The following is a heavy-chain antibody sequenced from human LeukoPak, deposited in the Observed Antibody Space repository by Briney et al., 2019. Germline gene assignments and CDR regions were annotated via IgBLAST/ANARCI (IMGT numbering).Heavy chain of an antibody. CDR2: ISGSGVST. D-gene: IGHD2-2*01. Sequence: GGSLRLSCAASGFTFSSYAMSWVRQAPGKGLEWVSAISGSGVSTYYADSVKGRFTISRDNSKNTLYLQMNSLRAEDTAVYYCAKLGYCSSTSCYAPNFDYWGQGTLVTVSS. CDR1: GFTFSSYA. CDR3: AKLGYCSSTSCYAPNFDY. V-gene: IGHV3-23*01. J-gene: IGHJ4*02.